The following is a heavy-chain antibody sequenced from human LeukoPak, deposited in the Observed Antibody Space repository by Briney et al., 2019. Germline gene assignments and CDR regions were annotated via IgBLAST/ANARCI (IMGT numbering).Heavy chain of an antibody. CDR2: INTSGGNT. Sequence: GGSLRLSCAASGFTFSSYGMSWVRQAPGKGLEWVSGINTSGGNTYYADSVKGRFTISRGNSKNTLSLQMNSLRAEDTGAYYCAKNYRYFDYWGQGTLVTVSS. CDR3: AKNYRYFDY. D-gene: IGHD1-7*01. V-gene: IGHV3-23*01. J-gene: IGHJ4*02. CDR1: GFTFSSYG.